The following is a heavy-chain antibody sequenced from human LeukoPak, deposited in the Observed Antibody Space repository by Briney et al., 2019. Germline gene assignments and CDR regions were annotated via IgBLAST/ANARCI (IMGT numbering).Heavy chain of an antibody. CDR2: ISSSSSYI. V-gene: IGHV3-21*01. J-gene: IGHJ6*02. D-gene: IGHD3-10*01. Sequence: GGSLRLSCAASGFTFSSYSMNWVRQAPGKGLEWVSSISSSSSYIYYADSVKGRFTISRDNAKNSLYLQMNSLRAEDTAVYYCTRDDLNGLWFGESPYGMDVWGQGTTVTVSS. CDR1: GFTFSSYS. CDR3: TRDDLNGLWFGESPYGMDV.